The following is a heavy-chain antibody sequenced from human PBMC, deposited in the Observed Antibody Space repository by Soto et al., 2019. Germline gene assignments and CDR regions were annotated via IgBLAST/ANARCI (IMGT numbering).Heavy chain of an antibody. CDR2: IYSGGST. V-gene: IGHV3-53*01. J-gene: IGHJ3*02. Sequence: GGSLRLSCAASGFTVSSNYMSWVRQAPGKGLEWVSVIYSGGSTYYADSVKGRFTISRDNSKNTLYLQMNSLRAEDTAVYYCARDRLYDSSGYYDAFDIWGQGTMVTVSS. D-gene: IGHD3-22*01. CDR1: GFTVSSNY. CDR3: ARDRLYDSSGYYDAFDI.